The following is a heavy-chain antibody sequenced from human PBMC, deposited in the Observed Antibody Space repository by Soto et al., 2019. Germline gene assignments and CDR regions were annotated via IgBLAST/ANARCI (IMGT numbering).Heavy chain of an antibody. V-gene: IGHV3-74*01. Sequence: EVQLVESGGGLVQPGASLRLSCAASGFTFSDYWIHWFRQAPGKGLVWVSRIKFDGSSANYADSLKGRFSISRDNAKDTVYLQMNSLGAEDKAVYYCARGVRGHYGLDVWGQGTMVTVSS. CDR1: GFTFSDYW. CDR3: ARGVRGHYGLDV. D-gene: IGHD3-10*01. J-gene: IGHJ3*01. CDR2: IKFDGSSA.